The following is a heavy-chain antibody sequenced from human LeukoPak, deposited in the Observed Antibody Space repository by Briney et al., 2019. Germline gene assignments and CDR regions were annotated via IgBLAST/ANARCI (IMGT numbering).Heavy chain of an antibody. CDR1: VGSISSYY. Sequence: SETLSLTCTVSVGSISSYYWSWLRQPPGKGLEWIGYIYYSGSNNYNPSLKSRVTISVDTSKNQFSLKLSSVTAADTAVYYCARDRGDYLDYYYGMDVWGKGTTVTVSS. CDR2: IYYSGSN. V-gene: IGHV4-59*01. CDR3: ARDRGDYLDYYYGMDV. J-gene: IGHJ6*04. D-gene: IGHD3-10*01.